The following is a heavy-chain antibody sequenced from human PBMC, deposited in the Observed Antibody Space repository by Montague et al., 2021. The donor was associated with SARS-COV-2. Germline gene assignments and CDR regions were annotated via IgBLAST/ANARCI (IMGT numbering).Heavy chain of an antibody. V-gene: IGHV4-34*01. Sequence: SETLSLTCAVSGGSFSDYYWTWICKSPGKGLELIGEINHRGSSNCNPYPKSRISMSVDTSKNQISLKLTSVTAADTATSYCARGQVTIFAVLIMLPAAGAIDMWGQGTVVTVSS. J-gene: IGHJ3*02. D-gene: IGHD3-3*01. CDR1: GGSFSDYY. CDR3: ARGQVTIFAVLIMLPAAGAIDM. CDR2: INHRGSS.